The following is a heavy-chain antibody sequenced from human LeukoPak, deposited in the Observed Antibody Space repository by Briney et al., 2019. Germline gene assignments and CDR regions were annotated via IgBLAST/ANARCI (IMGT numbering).Heavy chain of an antibody. CDR2: INTNTGNP. D-gene: IGHD3-10*01. V-gene: IGHV7-4-1*02. Sequence: GASVKVSCKTSGYTFTTYAISWVRQAPGQGLEWMGWINTNTGNPTYAQGFTGRFVFSLDTSVSTAYLQISSLKAEDTAVYYCARRITLVRGVRLGDWFDPWGQGSLVTVSS. CDR3: ARRITLVRGVRLGDWFDP. J-gene: IGHJ5*02. CDR1: GYTFTTYA.